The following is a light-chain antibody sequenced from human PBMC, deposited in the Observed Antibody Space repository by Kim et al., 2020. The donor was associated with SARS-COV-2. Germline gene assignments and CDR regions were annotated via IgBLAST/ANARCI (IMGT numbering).Light chain of an antibody. CDR2: AAS. Sequence: SASVGDRVTITCRTSQGISGYLAWFQQQPGKAPKLLIYAASTVQGGVPSRFSGSGSGTEFTLTIGSLQPEDFATYYCQQLNSYPPTFGQGTKLEI. CDR3: QQLNSYPPT. J-gene: IGKJ2*01. CDR1: QGISGY. V-gene: IGKV1-9*01.